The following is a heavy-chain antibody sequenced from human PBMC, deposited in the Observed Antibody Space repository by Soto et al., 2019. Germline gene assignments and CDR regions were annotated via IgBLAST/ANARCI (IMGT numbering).Heavy chain of an antibody. CDR3: ARVPYSSSSVVRAFDP. D-gene: IGHD6-6*01. CDR2: INPSGGST. Sequence: QVQLVQSGAEVKKPGASVKVSCKASGYTFTSYYMHWVRQAPGQGLEWMGIINPSGGSTSYAQKFQGGATMTXXTXTXXVYMELSSLRSEDTAVYYCARVPYSSSSVVRAFDPWGQGTLVTVSS. CDR1: GYTFTSYY. V-gene: IGHV1-46*01. J-gene: IGHJ5*02.